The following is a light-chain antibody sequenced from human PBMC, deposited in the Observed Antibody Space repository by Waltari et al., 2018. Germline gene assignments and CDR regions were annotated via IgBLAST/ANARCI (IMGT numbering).Light chain of an antibody. CDR2: DVN. Sequence: QSAPSQPASVSGSPGPSTTIYSPGASSDVGGHAYVPWYQQHPGKAPKLIIRDVNNRPSGVSNRFSGSKSGNTASLTISGLQAEDEADYYCSSYSTSSSLILFGEGTKVTVL. J-gene: IGLJ2*01. CDR1: SSDVGGHAY. CDR3: SSYSTSSSLIL. V-gene: IGLV2-14*03.